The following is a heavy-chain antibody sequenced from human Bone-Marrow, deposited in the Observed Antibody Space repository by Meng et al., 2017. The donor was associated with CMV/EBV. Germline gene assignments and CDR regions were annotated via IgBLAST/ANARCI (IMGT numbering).Heavy chain of an antibody. CDR3: ARALSGGALDY. V-gene: IGHV4-59*01. D-gene: IGHD1-26*01. Sequence: SETLSLTWTVSGVSISSYYWSWIRQPPGKGLQWIAYNYYSGSTNYNPSLNSRVKISVDPSKTQFSLKLSSVTAADTAVYYRARALSGGALDYRGQGTLVTVSS. CDR2: NYYSGST. CDR1: GVSISSYY. J-gene: IGHJ4*02.